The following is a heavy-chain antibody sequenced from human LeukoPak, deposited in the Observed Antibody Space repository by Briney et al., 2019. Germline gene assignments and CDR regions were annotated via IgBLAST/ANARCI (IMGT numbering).Heavy chain of an antibody. CDR3: ARGGLRSNYVGAWFDP. J-gene: IGHJ5*02. CDR1: GGSFSGYY. D-gene: IGHD4-11*01. CDR2: INHSGST. Sequence: PSETLSLTCAVYGGSFSGYYWSWIRQPPGKGLEWIGEINHSGSTYYNPSPKSRVTISVDTSKNQFSLKLSSVTAADTAVYYCARGGLRSNYVGAWFDPWGQGTLVTVSS. V-gene: IGHV4-34*01.